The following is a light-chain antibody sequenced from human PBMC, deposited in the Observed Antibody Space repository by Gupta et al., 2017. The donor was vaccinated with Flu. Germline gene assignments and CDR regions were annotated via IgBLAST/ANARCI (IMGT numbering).Light chain of an antibody. CDR3: ASWDDSLNGGV. Sequence: VTISRSGSISNIGSNTVNWYQQLPRTAPKLLIYTNNQRPSGVPDRFSGSKSDTSASLAISGLQSEDEADYYCASWDDSLNGGVFGGGTKLTVL. J-gene: IGLJ3*02. CDR1: ISNIGSNT. V-gene: IGLV1-44*01. CDR2: TNN.